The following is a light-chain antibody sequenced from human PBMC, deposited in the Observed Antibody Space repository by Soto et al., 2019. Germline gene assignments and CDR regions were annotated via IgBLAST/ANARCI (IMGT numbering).Light chain of an antibody. V-gene: IGKV1-12*01. CDR1: QGISRS. CDR2: SAS. Sequence: DIQMTQSPSSVSASVGDRVTITCQASQGISRSLAWYQQKPGKAPKLLIYSASSLQSGVPSRFSGSGFGTDFTLAISSLQPDDFATYYCQQYGFFLTFGQGTKLEIK. J-gene: IGKJ2*01. CDR3: QQYGFFLT.